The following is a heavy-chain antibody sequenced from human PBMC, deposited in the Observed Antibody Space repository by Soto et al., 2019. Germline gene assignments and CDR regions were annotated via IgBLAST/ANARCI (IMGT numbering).Heavy chain of an antibody. CDR2: ISGSGGST. D-gene: IGHD6-13*01. V-gene: IGHV3-23*01. Sequence: EVQLLESGGGLVQPGGSLRLSCAAAGVTFSSYAMSWVRQAPGKGLEWVSAISGSGGSTYYAVSVKGRFTISRDNSKNPPYLQMNSPRAEDTAVYYCAQDPGIAAAGYFQHWGKATLVTVSS. CDR3: AQDPGIAAAGYFQH. CDR1: GVTFSSYA. J-gene: IGHJ1*01.